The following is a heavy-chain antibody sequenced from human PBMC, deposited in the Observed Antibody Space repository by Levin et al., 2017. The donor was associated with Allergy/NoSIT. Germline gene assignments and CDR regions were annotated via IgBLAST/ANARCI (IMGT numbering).Heavy chain of an antibody. D-gene: IGHD2-2*01. V-gene: IGHV3-74*01. CDR1: GFTFSSYW. Sequence: GGSLRLSCAASGFTFSSYWMHWVRQAPGKGLVWVSRINGDGSSTGYADSVKGRSTISRDNAKNTVYLQMNSLRAEDTAGYYCARSSCSSTRCLRALGYNYYMDVWGKGTAVTVSS. J-gene: IGHJ6*03. CDR3: ARSSCSSTRCLRALGYNYYMDV. CDR2: INGDGSST.